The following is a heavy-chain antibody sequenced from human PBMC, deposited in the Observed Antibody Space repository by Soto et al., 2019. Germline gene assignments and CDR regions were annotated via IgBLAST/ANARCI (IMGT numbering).Heavy chain of an antibody. CDR3: ARDGSRGDWRFFDY. CDR2: IWYDGTTK. D-gene: IGHD3-16*01. Sequence: QVQLVESGGGVVQPGRSLRLSCAASGFAFHRYGIHWVRQAPGKGLEWVADIWYDGTTKYYADSVKGRFTVSRDDSENTVYLQMDSLRAGDTAVYYCARDGSRGDWRFFDYWGQGTLVTVSS. V-gene: IGHV3-33*01. J-gene: IGHJ4*02. CDR1: GFAFHRYG.